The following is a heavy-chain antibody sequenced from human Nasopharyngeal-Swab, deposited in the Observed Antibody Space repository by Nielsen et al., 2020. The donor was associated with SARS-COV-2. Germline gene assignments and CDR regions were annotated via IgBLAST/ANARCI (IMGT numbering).Heavy chain of an antibody. CDR1: GFTFSSYG. J-gene: IGHJ4*02. CDR2: IWYDGSNK. D-gene: IGHD6-13*01. CDR3: AKAGTAAGFDY. Sequence: GGSLRLSCAASGFTFSSYGMHWVRQAPGKGLKWVAVIWYDGSNKYYADSVKGRFTISRDNSKNTLYLQMNSLRAEDTAVYYCAKAGTAAGFDYWGQGTLVTVSS. V-gene: IGHV3-30*02.